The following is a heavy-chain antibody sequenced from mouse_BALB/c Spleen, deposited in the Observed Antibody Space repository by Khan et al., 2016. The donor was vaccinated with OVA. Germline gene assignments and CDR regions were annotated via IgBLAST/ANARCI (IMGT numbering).Heavy chain of an antibody. Sequence: VQLQESGPGLVAPSQNLSITCTVSGFSITDYGVSWIRQPPGMGLEWLGVIWGGGTTYYNSALKSRLSISKDNSKSQVFLKMNSLQTDDTAMYYCAKGLWSHYFALDYWGQGASVTVSS. V-gene: IGHV2-6-5*01. CDR1: GFSITDYG. CDR2: IWGGGTT. J-gene: IGHJ4*01. D-gene: IGHD1-1*02. CDR3: AKGLWSHYFALDY.